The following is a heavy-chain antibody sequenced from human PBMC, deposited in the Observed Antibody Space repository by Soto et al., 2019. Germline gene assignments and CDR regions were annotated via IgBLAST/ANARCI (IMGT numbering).Heavy chain of an antibody. V-gene: IGHV4-59*01. CDR3: ARSGGWRRATHPHCSNGLDV. D-gene: IGHD6-19*01. Sequence: SETLSLTCTVSGGSLGSYYWSWIRQPPGKGLEWIGYVFYTGRPNYHASIWSGVGISLLAFDYLFCLKLGSVTAPDTAVYYCARSGGWRRATHPHCSNGLDVGSPGATENVFS. CDR2: VFYTGRP. CDR1: GGSLGSYY. J-gene: IGHJ6*01.